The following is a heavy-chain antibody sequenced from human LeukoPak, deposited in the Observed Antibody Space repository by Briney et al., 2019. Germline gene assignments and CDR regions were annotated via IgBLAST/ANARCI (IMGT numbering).Heavy chain of an antibody. CDR2: IRYDGSNK. CDR1: GFTFSSHG. Sequence: GGSLRLSCAASGFTFSSHGMQWVRQAPGKGREGVAFIRYDGSNKYYADSVKGRFTISRDNSKNTLYLQMNSLRAEDTAVYYCAKDLSGGKGLGYFQHWGQGTLVTVSS. CDR3: AKDLSGGKGLGYFQH. J-gene: IGHJ1*01. D-gene: IGHD4-23*01. V-gene: IGHV3-30*02.